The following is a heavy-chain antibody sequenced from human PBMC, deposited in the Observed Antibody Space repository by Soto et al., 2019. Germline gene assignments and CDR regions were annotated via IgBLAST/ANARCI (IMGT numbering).Heavy chain of an antibody. CDR3: ARDRGNWGYYYDSSGYPFQH. CDR2: ISSSSSYI. Sequence: PGGSLRLSCAASGFTFSSYSMNWVRQAPGKGLEWVSSISSSSSYIYYADSVKGRFTISRDNAKNSLYLQMNSLRAEDTAVYYCARDRGNWGYYYDSSGYPFQHWGQGT. D-gene: IGHD3-22*01. J-gene: IGHJ1*01. V-gene: IGHV3-21*01. CDR1: GFTFSSYS.